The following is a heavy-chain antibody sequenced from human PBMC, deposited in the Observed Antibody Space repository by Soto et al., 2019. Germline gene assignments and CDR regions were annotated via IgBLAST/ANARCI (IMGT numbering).Heavy chain of an antibody. D-gene: IGHD2-15*01. V-gene: IGHV4-59*01. CDR2: IYYSGST. CDR1: GGSISSYY. J-gene: IGHJ4*02. CDR3: ASPVYCSGGSCDAY. Sequence: PSETLSLTCTVSGGSISSYYWSWIRQPPGKGLEWIGYIYYSGSTNYNPSLKSRVTISVDTSKNQFSLKLSSVTAADTAVYYCASPVYCSGGSCDAYWGQGTLVTVSS.